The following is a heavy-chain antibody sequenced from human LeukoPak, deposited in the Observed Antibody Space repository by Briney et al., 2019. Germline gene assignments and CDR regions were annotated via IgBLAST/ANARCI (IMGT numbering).Heavy chain of an antibody. V-gene: IGHV4-61*02. CDR1: GGSVSSGSYY. Sequence: SETLPLTCTVSGGSVSSGSYYWNWIRQPAGKGLEWLGRIYTSGSTNYNPSLKSRVTISVDTSKNQFSLKLSSVTAADTAVYYCARGIMITFGGVIAVNPFDYWGQGTLVTVSS. CDR3: ARGIMITFGGVIAVNPFDY. CDR2: IYTSGST. D-gene: IGHD3-16*02. J-gene: IGHJ4*02.